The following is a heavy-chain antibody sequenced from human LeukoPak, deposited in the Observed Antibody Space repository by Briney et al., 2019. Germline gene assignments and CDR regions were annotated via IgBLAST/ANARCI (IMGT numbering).Heavy chain of an antibody. J-gene: IGHJ4*02. CDR2: ITTSDGNT. Sequence: PGGSLLLSGAASGFTFSSYTMSWVRQAPGKGLEWVSTITTSDGNTYYAGSVKGRFTVSRDNSKNTLFLQMNSLRAEDTAVYYCAKDGGLWVSAHWGDSWGRGTLVTVSS. D-gene: IGHD7-27*01. V-gene: IGHV3-23*01. CDR1: GFTFSSYT. CDR3: AKDGGLWVSAHWGDS.